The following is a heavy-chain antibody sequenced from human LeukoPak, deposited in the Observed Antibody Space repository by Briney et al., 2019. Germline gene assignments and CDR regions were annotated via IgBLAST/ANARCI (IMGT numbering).Heavy chain of an antibody. CDR3: AKDDGSSSWYALIDY. V-gene: IGHV3-23*01. CDR1: GFTFSSYA. Sequence: GGSLRLSCAASGFTFSSYAMSWVRQAPGKGLEWVSAISDSGAHTYYTDSVKGRYTISRDNSKNTLHLQMNSLRAEDTAVYYCAKDDGSSSWYALIDYWGQGTLVTVSS. CDR2: ISDSGAHT. D-gene: IGHD6-13*01. J-gene: IGHJ4*02.